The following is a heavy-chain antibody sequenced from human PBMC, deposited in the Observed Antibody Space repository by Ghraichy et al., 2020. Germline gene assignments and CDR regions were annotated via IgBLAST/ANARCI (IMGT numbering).Heavy chain of an antibody. Sequence: GGSLRLSCAASGFTFSSYGMHWVRQAPGKGLEWVAVISYDGSNKYYADSVKGRFTISRDNSKNTLYLQMNSLRAEDTAVYYCAKEGGDGYTPWYWGQGTLVTVSS. J-gene: IGHJ4*02. V-gene: IGHV3-30*18. CDR2: ISYDGSNK. D-gene: IGHD5-24*01. CDR1: GFTFSSYG. CDR3: AKEGGDGYTPWY.